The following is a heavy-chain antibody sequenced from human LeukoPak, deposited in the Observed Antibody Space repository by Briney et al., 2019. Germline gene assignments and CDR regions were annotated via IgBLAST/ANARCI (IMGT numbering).Heavy chain of an antibody. Sequence: SQTLSLTCAISGDSVSTNSAAWNWIRQSPSLGLEWLGRTYYRSKWYNDYAVSVKSRIAINPDTSKNQFSLQLNSVTPEDTAVYYCARDKGGSGYDHLDSWGQGTLVTVSS. J-gene: IGHJ4*02. CDR2: TYYRSKWYN. D-gene: IGHD5-12*01. CDR3: ARDKGGSGYDHLDS. V-gene: IGHV6-1*01. CDR1: GDSVSTNSAA.